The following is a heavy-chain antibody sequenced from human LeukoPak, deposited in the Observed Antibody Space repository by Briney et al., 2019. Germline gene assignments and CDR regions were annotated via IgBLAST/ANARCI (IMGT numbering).Heavy chain of an antibody. D-gene: IGHD4-11*01. CDR3: ARGSKSSGY. Sequence: PGGSLRLSCAASGFTFSSYGMHWVRQAPGKGLEWVAVIWYDGSNKYYADSVKGRFTISRDNSKNTLYLQMNSLRAEDTAVYYCARGSKSSGYWGQGTLVTVSS. CDR1: GFTFSSYG. J-gene: IGHJ4*02. V-gene: IGHV3-33*08. CDR2: IWYDGSNK.